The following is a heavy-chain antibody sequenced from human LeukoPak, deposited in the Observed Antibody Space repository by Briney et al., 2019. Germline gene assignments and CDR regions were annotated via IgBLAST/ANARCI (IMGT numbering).Heavy chain of an antibody. V-gene: IGHV1-18*01. D-gene: IGHD4-17*01. Sequence: ASVKVSCKASGYTFTNHGISWVRQAPGQVLEWMGWISTYNGNTNYAQKLQGRVTMTTDTSTSTAYMELRSLRSDDTAVCYCARSGGWAYGDYDGFIAFDIWGQGTMVTVSS. CDR1: GYTFTNHG. CDR3: ARSGGWAYGDYDGFIAFDI. J-gene: IGHJ3*02. CDR2: ISTYNGNT.